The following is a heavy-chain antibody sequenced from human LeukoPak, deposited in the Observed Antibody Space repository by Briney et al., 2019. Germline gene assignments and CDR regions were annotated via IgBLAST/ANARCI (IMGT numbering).Heavy chain of an antibody. CDR2: IYCSGST. CDR3: ARMVPEYSSSWDGLFDY. Sequence: SETLSLTCTVSGGSISSSSYYWVWIRQPPGKGLEWIVSIYCSGSTYYYLSLQGPVTISVDTSKNSFSLKLSSVTAADTAVYYWARMVPEYSSSWDGLFDYWGQGTLVTVSS. J-gene: IGHJ4*02. V-gene: IGHV4-39*01. CDR1: GGSISSSSYY. D-gene: IGHD6-13*01.